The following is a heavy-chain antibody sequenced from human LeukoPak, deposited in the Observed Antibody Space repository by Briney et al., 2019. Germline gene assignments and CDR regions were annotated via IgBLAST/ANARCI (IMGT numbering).Heavy chain of an antibody. CDR2: IIPILGIA. J-gene: IGHJ4*02. CDR1: GGTFSSYA. Sequence: SVKVSCKASGGTFSSYAISWVRQAPGQGLEWMGRIIPILGIANYAQKFQGRVTITADKSTSTAYMELSSLRSEDTAVYYCARDRLVDSSTYWGQGTLVTVSS. CDR3: ARDRLVDSSTY. D-gene: IGHD2-2*01. V-gene: IGHV1-69*04.